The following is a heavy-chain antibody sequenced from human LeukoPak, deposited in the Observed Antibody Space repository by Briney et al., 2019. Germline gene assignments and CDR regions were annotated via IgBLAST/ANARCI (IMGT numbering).Heavy chain of an antibody. CDR2: IRSSGSTI. CDR1: GFTFSDYY. D-gene: IGHD2-2*01. Sequence: GGSLRLSCAASGFTFSDYYMSWIRQAPGKGLEWVSYIRSSGSTIYYADSVKGRFTISRDNAKNSLYLQMNSLRAEDTAVYYCARARVPAVYNWFDPWDQGTLVTVSS. V-gene: IGHV3-11*04. J-gene: IGHJ5*02. CDR3: ARARVPAVYNWFDP.